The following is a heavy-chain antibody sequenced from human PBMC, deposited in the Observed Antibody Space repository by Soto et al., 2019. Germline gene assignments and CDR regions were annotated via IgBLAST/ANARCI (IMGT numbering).Heavy chain of an antibody. D-gene: IGHD2-2*01. CDR1: GFTFSTYG. CDR2: IWHDGSRM. CDR3: ARGWWNRYCSSLSCTTLDY. V-gene: IGHV3-33*01. Sequence: PGGSLRLSCAASGFTFSTYGMHWVRQAPGKGLEWVAIIWHDGSRMFYSDSVKGRFTISRDNSKNTLYLQMNSLTAEDTAVYYCARGWWNRYCSSLSCTTLDYWGQGT. J-gene: IGHJ4*02.